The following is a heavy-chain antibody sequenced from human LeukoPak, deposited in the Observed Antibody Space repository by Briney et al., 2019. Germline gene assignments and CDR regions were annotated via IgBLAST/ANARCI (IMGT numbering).Heavy chain of an antibody. CDR3: ARDREVVAATFDY. Sequence: GGSLRLSCAASGFTFSSYSMNWVRQAPGKGLEWVSSISSSSSYIYYADSVRGRFTISRDNAKNSLYLQMNSLRAEDTAVYYCARDREVVAATFDYWGQGTLVTVSS. V-gene: IGHV3-21*01. CDR1: GFTFSSYS. J-gene: IGHJ4*02. CDR2: ISSSSSYI. D-gene: IGHD2-15*01.